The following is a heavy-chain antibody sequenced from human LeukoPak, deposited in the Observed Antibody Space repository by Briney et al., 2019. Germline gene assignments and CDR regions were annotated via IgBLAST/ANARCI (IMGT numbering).Heavy chain of an antibody. CDR2: IYSGGST. Sequence: GGSLRLSCAASGFTVSSNYMSWVRQAPGKGLEWVSVIYSGGSTYYADSVKGRFTIPRDNSKNTLYLRMNSLRAEDTAVYYCAREGEPGAFDIWGQGTMVTVSS. CDR3: AREGEPGAFDI. J-gene: IGHJ3*02. V-gene: IGHV3-66*01. D-gene: IGHD2-21*01. CDR1: GFTVSSNY.